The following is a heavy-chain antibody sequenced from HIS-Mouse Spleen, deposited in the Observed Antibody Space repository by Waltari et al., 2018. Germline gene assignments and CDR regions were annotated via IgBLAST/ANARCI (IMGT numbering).Heavy chain of an antibody. CDR3: AKERRVGATGDYGMDV. CDR1: GFTFDDYA. Sequence: GGLVQPGRSLRLSCAASGFTFDDYAMHWVRQAPGKGLEWVSGISWNSGSIGYADSVKGRFTISRDNAKNSLYLQMNSLRAEDTALYYCAKERRVGATGDYGMDVWGQGTTVTVSS. CDR2: ISWNSGSI. D-gene: IGHD1-26*01. V-gene: IGHV3-9*01. J-gene: IGHJ6*02.